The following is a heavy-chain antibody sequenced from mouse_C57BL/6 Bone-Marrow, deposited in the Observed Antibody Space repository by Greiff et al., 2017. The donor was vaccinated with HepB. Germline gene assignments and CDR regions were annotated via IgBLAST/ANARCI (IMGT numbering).Heavy chain of an antibody. J-gene: IGHJ1*03. V-gene: IGHV1-82*01. Sequence: VQLVESGPELVKPGASVKISCKASGYAFSSSWMNWVKQRPGKGLEWIGRIYPGDGDTNYNGKFKGKATLTADKSSSTAYMQLSSLTSEDSAVYFCARSGPYWYFDVWGTGTTVTVSS. CDR3: ARSGPYWYFDV. CDR1: GYAFSSSW. CDR2: IYPGDGDT.